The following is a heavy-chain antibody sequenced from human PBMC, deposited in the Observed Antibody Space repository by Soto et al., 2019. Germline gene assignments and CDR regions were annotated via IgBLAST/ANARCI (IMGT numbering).Heavy chain of an antibody. J-gene: IGHJ5*02. CDR3: ARVIVNWFDP. CDR1: GYTVTSYG. Sequence: QVQLVQSGGEVTKPGASVKVSCKASGYTVTSYGISWVRQAPGQGLEWVGWINTYTGDTNYAQRFQGRVTMTTDIPTSTAYMELRSLRSDDTAVYYCARVIVNWFDPWGQGTQVTVSS. V-gene: IGHV1-18*04. D-gene: IGHD3-16*02. CDR2: INTYTGDT.